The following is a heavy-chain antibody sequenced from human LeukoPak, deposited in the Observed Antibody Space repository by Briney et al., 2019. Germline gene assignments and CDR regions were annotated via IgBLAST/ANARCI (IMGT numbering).Heavy chain of an antibody. J-gene: IGHJ4*02. CDR2: NYSGGST. CDR1: GFIVSSNY. D-gene: IGHD2-2*02. CDR3: ARVARGGYCSSTSCYSEYYFDY. V-gene: IGHV3-53*01. Sequence: GGSLRLSCAASGFIVSSNYMSWVRQVPGKGLEWVSVNYSGGSTYYADSVKGRFTISRDNSKNTLYLQMNSLRAEDTAVYYCARVARGGYCSSTSCYSEYYFDYWGQGTLVTVSS.